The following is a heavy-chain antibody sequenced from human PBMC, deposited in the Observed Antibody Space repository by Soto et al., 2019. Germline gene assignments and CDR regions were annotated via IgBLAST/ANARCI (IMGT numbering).Heavy chain of an antibody. V-gene: IGHV3-23*01. CDR1: GFTFSSYA. D-gene: IGHD2-2*01. CDR3: AKDGLWGIVVVPAAPFDY. J-gene: IGHJ4*02. Sequence: GGSLRLSCAASGFTFSSYAMSWVRQAPGKGLEWVSAISGSGGNTYYADSVKGRFTISRDNSKNTLYLQMNSLRAEDTAVYYCAKDGLWGIVVVPAAPFDYWGQGTLVTVSS. CDR2: ISGSGGNT.